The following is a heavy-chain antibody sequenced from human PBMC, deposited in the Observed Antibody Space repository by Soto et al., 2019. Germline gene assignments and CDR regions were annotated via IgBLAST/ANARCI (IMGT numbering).Heavy chain of an antibody. D-gene: IGHD3-22*01. CDR2: SYYSGST. CDR1: GGSVSSGSYY. V-gene: IGHV4-61*01. CDR3: AREADYSSLDY. Sequence: ASETLSLTCTVSGGSVSSGSYYWSWIRQPPGKGLEWIGYSYYSGSTNYNPSLKSRVTISVDTSKNQFSLKLSSVTAADTAVYYCAREADYSSLDYWGQGTLVTVSS. J-gene: IGHJ4*02.